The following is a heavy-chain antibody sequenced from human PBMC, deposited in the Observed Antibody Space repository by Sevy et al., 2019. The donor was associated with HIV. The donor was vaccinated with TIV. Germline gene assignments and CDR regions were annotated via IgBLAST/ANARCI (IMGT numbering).Heavy chain of an antibody. D-gene: IGHD3-9*01. Sequence: ASVKVSCKASGYTFTSYGISWVRQAPGQGLEWMGWISAYNGNTNYAQKLQGRVTMTTDTSTSTAYMELWSRRSDDTAVYYCARVAYDILTGYYNRRFDPWGQGTLVTVSS. V-gene: IGHV1-18*04. CDR1: GYTFTSYG. CDR3: ARVAYDILTGYYNRRFDP. J-gene: IGHJ5*02. CDR2: ISAYNGNT.